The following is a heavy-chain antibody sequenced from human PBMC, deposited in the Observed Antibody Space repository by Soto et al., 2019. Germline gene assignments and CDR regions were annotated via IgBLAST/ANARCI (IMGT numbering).Heavy chain of an antibody. CDR2: ISNDGAKK. V-gene: IGHV3-30*18. Sequence: QVQLVESGGGVVQPGRSLRLSCAASGFTFRSYGMHWVRQAPGKGLEWLAVISNDGAKKYLADSVKGRLTLSRDNSRNTLERQMNSLSAGDTAVYYCGKDTLDCSGGACPLYYYYGMDVWGQGTTVTVSS. J-gene: IGHJ6*02. CDR3: GKDTLDCSGGACPLYYYYGMDV. D-gene: IGHD2-15*01. CDR1: GFTFRSYG.